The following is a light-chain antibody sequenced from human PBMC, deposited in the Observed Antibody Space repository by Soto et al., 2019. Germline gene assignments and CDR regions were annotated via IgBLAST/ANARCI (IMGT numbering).Light chain of an antibody. CDR2: EVT. Sequence: QSVLTQPASVSGSPGQSITISCTGTSSDVSVYNYVSWYQQHPGKAPKLMIFEVTSRPSGVSNRFSGSKSGNTASLTISGLQAEDEADYYCSSYTSSSTSVFGGGTKLTVL. CDR1: SSDVSVYNY. CDR3: SSYTSSSTSV. J-gene: IGLJ3*02. V-gene: IGLV2-14*01.